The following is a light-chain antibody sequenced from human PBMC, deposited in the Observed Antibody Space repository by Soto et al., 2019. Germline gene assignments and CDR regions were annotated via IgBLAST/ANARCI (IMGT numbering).Light chain of an antibody. J-gene: IGKJ1*01. V-gene: IGKV1-5*01. CDR1: QTISRW. CDR3: QEYNNYWT. Sequence: DIQMTQSPSTLSASVGDTVTITCRASQTISRWLASYQQKPGKAPRLLIYTASTLESGVPSRFSASGSGTEFTLTISSLHPDDFATYYCQEYNNYWTFGQGTKVEVK. CDR2: TAS.